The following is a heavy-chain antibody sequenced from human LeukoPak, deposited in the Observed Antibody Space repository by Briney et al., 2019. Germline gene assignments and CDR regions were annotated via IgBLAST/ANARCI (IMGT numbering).Heavy chain of an antibody. CDR1: GFTFSRYG. Sequence: GGSLRLSCAASGFTFSRYGMHWVRQAPGKGLEWVAVIWYDGSNKYYADSVKGRFTISRDNSKNTLYLQMNSLRAEDTAVYYCARDTDTATLGDYWGQGTLVTVSS. CDR3: ARDTDTATLGDY. D-gene: IGHD5-18*01. CDR2: IWYDGSNK. J-gene: IGHJ4*02. V-gene: IGHV3-33*01.